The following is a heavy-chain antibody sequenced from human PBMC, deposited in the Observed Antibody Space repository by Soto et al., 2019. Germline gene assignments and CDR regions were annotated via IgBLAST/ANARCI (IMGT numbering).Heavy chain of an antibody. CDR1: GLTFNNYA. D-gene: IGHD3-3*01. CDR3: AKEAEMSAGYGMDV. J-gene: IGHJ6*02. CDR2: ISGSGSST. Sequence: GGSLRLSCAASGLTFNNYAMSWVRQAPGKGLEWVSGISGSGSSTYYADSVYGRFIISRDNSINTLYLQMNSLRAEDTAVYYCAKEAEMSAGYGMDVWGQGTTVTVSS. V-gene: IGHV3-23*01.